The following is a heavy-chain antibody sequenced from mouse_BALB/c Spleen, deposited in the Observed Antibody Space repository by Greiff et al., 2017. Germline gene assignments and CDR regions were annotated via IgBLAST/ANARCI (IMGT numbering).Heavy chain of an antibody. V-gene: IGHV1-7*01. J-gene: IGHJ3*01. CDR1: GYTFTSYW. D-gene: IGHD1-2*01. CDR3: ARWEFITTATGFAY. Sequence: VQLQQSGAELAKPGASVKMSCKASGYTFTSYWMHWVKQRPGQGLEWIGYINPSTGYTEYNQKFKDKATLTADKSSSTAYMQLSSLTSEDSAVYYCARWEFITTATGFAYWGQGTLVTVSA. CDR2: INPSTGYT.